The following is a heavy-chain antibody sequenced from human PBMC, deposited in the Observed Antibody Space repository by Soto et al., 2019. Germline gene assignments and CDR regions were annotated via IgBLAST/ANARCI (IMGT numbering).Heavy chain of an antibody. V-gene: IGHV3-23*01. CDR2: ISGSGGST. D-gene: IGHD2-15*01. CDR3: AKDPGGVCSGGSCYFSY. J-gene: IGHJ4*02. Sequence: EVQLLESGGGLVQPGGSLRLSCAASGFTFSSYAMSWVRQAPGKGLAWVSAISGSGGSTYYADSVKGRFTISRDNSKNTLYLQMNSLRAEDTAVYYCAKDPGGVCSGGSCYFSYWGQGTLVTVSS. CDR1: GFTFSSYA.